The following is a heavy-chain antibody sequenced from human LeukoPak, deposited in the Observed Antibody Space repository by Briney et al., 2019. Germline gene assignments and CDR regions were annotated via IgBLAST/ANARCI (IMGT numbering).Heavy chain of an antibody. CDR3: AITYIAVAGPAGGY. V-gene: IGHV1-18*01. CDR1: SYTFTNYG. D-gene: IGHD6-19*01. J-gene: IGHJ4*02. Sequence: GASVKVSCKASSYTFTNYGVSWVRQAPGQGLEWMGWISAYNGNTNYAQKLQGRVTMTTDTSTSTAYMELRSLRSDDTAVYYCAITYIAVAGPAGGYWGQGTLVTVSS. CDR2: ISAYNGNT.